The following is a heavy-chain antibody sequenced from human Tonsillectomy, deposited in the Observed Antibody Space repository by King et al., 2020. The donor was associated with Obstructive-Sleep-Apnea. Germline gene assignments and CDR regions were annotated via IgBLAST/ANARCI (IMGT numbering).Heavy chain of an antibody. CDR2: IYYSGST. Sequence: QLQESGPGLVKPSETLSLTCTVSGGSISSSSYYWGWIRQPPGKGLEWIGSIYYSGSTYYNPSLQSRVTISVDTSKNQFSLKLSSVTAADTAVYYCTIVVVNNWFDPWGQGTLVTVSS. CDR3: TIVVVNNWFDP. V-gene: IGHV4-39*07. CDR1: GGSISSSSYY. D-gene: IGHD2-15*01. J-gene: IGHJ5*02.